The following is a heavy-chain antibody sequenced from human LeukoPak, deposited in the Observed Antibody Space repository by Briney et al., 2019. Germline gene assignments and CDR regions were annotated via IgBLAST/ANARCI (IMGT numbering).Heavy chain of an antibody. J-gene: IGHJ3*02. CDR3: APDIVVVPAAADAFDI. Sequence: PGGSLRLSCAASGFTFSSYGMHWVRQAPGKGLEWVAFMRYDGSNKYYADSVKGRFTISRDNSKSRLYLQMNSLRAEDTAVYYCAPDIVVVPAAADAFDIWGQGTMVTVSS. D-gene: IGHD2-2*01. CDR2: MRYDGSNK. CDR1: GFTFSSYG. V-gene: IGHV3-30*02.